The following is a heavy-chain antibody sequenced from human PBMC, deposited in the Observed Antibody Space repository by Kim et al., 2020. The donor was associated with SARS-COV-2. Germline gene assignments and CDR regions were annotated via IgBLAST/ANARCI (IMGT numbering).Heavy chain of an antibody. V-gene: IGHV3-30-3*01. CDR3: AGEREIWYRYDILTANW. CDR2: ISYDGSNK. CDR1: GFTFSSYA. Sequence: GGSLRLSCAASGFTFSSYAMHWVRQAPGKGLEWVAVISYDGSNKYYADSVKGRFTISRDNSKNTLYLQMNSLRAEDTAVYYCAGEREIWYRYDILTANW. D-gene: IGHD3-9*01. J-gene: IGHJ5*01.